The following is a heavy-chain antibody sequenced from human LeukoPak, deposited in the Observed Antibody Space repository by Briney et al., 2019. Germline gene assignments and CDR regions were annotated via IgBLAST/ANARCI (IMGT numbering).Heavy chain of an antibody. CDR3: ARDTRFGEPYYFDY. V-gene: IGHV4-30-4*08. J-gene: IGHJ4*02. D-gene: IGHD3-10*01. Sequence: KSSETLSLTCTVSGGSISSGSYYWSWIRQPPGKGLEWIGYIYYSGSTYYNPSLKSRVTISVDTSKNQFSLKLSSVTAADTAVYYCARDTRFGEPYYFDYWGQGTLVTVSS. CDR1: GGSISSGSYY. CDR2: IYYSGST.